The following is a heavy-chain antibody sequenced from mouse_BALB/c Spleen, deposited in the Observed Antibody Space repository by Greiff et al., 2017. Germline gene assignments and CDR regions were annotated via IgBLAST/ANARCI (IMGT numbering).Heavy chain of an antibody. D-gene: IGHD2-14*01. CDR2: ISSGGSYT. J-gene: IGHJ4*01. V-gene: IGHV5-6*01. Sequence: EVKLVESGGDLVKPGGSLKLSCAASGFTFSSYGMSWVRQTPDKRLEWVATISSGGSYTYYPDSVKGRFTISRDNAKNTLYLQMSSLKSEDTAMYYCARQSYRYDEDAMDYWGQGTSVTVSS. CDR3: ARQSYRYDEDAMDY. CDR1: GFTFSSYG.